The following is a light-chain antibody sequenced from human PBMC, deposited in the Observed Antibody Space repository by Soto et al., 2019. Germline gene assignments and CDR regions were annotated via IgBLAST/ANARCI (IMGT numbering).Light chain of an antibody. CDR3: QSYDSSLSGSV. J-gene: IGLJ2*01. V-gene: IGLV1-40*01. CDR2: GNS. CDR1: SSNIGAGYD. Sequence: QSVLTQPPSVSGAPGQRVTISCTGSSSNIGAGYDVHWYQQLPGTAPKLLIYGNSNRPSGVPDRFSGSKSGASASLAITGLQAADEADYYSQSYDSSLSGSVFGGGTKVTVL.